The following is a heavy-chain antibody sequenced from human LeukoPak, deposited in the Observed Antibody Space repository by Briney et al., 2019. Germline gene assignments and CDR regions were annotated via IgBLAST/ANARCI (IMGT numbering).Heavy chain of an antibody. CDR2: IYSGGST. V-gene: IGHV3-53*01. J-gene: IGHJ4*02. D-gene: IGHD6-19*01. Sequence: PGGSLRPSCAASGFTVSSNYMSWVRQAPGKGLEWVSVIYSGGSTYYADSVKGRFTISRDNSKNTLYLQMSSLRAEDTALYYCARDGGSGWSSAFFDHWGQGTLVTVSS. CDR1: GFTVSSNY. CDR3: ARDGGSGWSSAFFDH.